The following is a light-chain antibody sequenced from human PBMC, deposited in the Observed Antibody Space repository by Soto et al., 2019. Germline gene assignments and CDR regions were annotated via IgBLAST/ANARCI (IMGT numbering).Light chain of an antibody. CDR1: SSNIGSNY. J-gene: IGLJ1*01. V-gene: IGLV1-47*01. CDR3: AAWDDSLSGGV. CDR2: KNN. Sequence: QSVLTQPPSASGTPGQRVIISCSGSSSNIGSNYVYWYQQLPGTAPKLLIYKNNQRPSGVPDRFSGSKSGTSASLAISGLRSEDEADYYWAAWDDSLSGGVFGTGTKLTVL.